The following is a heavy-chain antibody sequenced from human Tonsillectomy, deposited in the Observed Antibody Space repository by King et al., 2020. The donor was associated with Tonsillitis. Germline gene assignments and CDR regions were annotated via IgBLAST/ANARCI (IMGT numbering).Heavy chain of an antibody. CDR3: ARDIGDWGDY. V-gene: IGHV1-69*01. J-gene: IGHJ4*02. Sequence: VQLVESGAEVKKPGSSVSVSCTTSGGTFSNFAFSWVRQAPGQGLEWMGGIVSGFAPAVYAKHLRGRVTITVDESTSTTYMELSSLRSEDTAVYYCARDIGDWGDYWGQGTLVTVSS. CDR2: IVSGFAPA. CDR1: GGTFSNFA. D-gene: IGHD3-10*01.